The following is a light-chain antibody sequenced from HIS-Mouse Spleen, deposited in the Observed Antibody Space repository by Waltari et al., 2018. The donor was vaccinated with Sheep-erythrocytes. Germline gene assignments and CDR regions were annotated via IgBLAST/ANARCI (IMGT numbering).Light chain of an antibody. CDR3: QQYYSYPYT. J-gene: IGKJ2*01. CDR1: QGISSY. V-gene: IGKV1-8*01. CDR2: AAS. Sequence: AIRMTQSPSSLSASTGDRVTITCRASQGISSYLAWYQQKPGKAPKLLIYAASTLQSGVPSSFSSSGSGTDFTLTISCLQSEDFATYYCQQYYSYPYTFGQGTKLEIK.